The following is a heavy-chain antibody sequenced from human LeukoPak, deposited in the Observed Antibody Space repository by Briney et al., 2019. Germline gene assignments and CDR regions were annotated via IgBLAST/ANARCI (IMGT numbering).Heavy chain of an antibody. Sequence: PSETLSLTCTDSGGSINNYYWTWIRQPPGKGLEWIGYIYYSGSTNYNPSLKSRVTISVDTSKNQFSLKLSSVTAADTAVYYCARGGWYLDYWGQGTLVTVSS. D-gene: IGHD6-19*01. J-gene: IGHJ4*02. CDR3: ARGGWYLDY. CDR1: GGSINNYY. CDR2: IYYSGST. V-gene: IGHV4-59*01.